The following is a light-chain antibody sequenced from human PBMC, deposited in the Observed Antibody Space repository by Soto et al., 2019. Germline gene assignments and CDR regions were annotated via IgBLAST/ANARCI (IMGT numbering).Light chain of an antibody. CDR2: EVS. V-gene: IGLV2-8*01. J-gene: IGLJ1*01. Sequence: QSALTQPPSASGSPGQSVTISCTGTSSDVGGYNYVSWYQQHPGKAPKLMTYEVSKRPSGVPDRFSGSKSGNTASLTASGLQAEDEADYYCSSYAGSNNLRVFGTGAKVTVL. CDR3: SSYAGSNNLRV. CDR1: SSDVGGYNY.